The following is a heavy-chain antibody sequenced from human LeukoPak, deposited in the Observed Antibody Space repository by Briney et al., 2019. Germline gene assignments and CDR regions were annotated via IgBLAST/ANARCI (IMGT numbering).Heavy chain of an antibody. CDR1: GFTFSSYW. CDR3: ARDRHVLRYFDWLTFFDY. Sequence: GGSLRLSCAASGFTFSSYWMSRVRQAPGKGLEWVANIKQDGSEKYYVDSVKGRFTISRDNAKNSLYLQMNSLRAEDTAVYYCARDRHVLRYFDWLTFFDYWGQGTLVTVSS. J-gene: IGHJ4*02. CDR2: IKQDGSEK. D-gene: IGHD3-9*01. V-gene: IGHV3-7*03.